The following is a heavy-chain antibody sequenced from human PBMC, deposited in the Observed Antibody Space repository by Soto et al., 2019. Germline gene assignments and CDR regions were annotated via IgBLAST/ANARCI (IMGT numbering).Heavy chain of an antibody. V-gene: IGHV4-61*01. CDR2: VYYSGTT. J-gene: IGHJ4*02. Sequence: SETLSLTCSVSGGSVSDKTYYWSWIRQPPGKRLEWIGYVYYSGTTNYNPSLKSRVTISVDLSKNRFSLRLSSVTTADTALYYCARTTAVPNTLRSRYSFDYWGQGTLVTVSS. D-gene: IGHD4-17*01. CDR1: GGSVSDKTYY. CDR3: ARTTAVPNTLRSRYSFDY.